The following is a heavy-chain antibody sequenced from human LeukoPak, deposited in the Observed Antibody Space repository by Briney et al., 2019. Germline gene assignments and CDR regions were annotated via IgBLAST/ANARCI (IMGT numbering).Heavy chain of an antibody. V-gene: IGHV4-34*01. CDR2: INHSGST. CDR1: RGSFSGYY. Sequence: SETLSLTCDVYRGSFSGYYWNWIRQPPGKGLEWIGEINHSGSTNYNPSLKSRVTISLDTSKNQFSLKLTSVTAADTAVYYCARVPERYDPLTGSVYYHYYMDVWGKGTTVTISS. J-gene: IGHJ6*03. D-gene: IGHD3-9*01. CDR3: ARVPERYDPLTGSVYYHYYMDV.